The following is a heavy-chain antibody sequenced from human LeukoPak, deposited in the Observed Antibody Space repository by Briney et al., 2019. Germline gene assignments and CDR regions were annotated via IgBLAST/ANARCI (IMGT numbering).Heavy chain of an antibody. CDR2: ISYDGSNK. Sequence: GGSLRLSCAASGFTFSSYAMHWVRQAPGKGLEWVAVISYDGSNKYYADSVKGRFTISRDNSKNTLYLQMNSLRAEDTAVYYCATRGDYVWGSYRDYWGQGTLVTVSS. CDR3: ATRGDYVWGSYRDY. D-gene: IGHD3-16*02. V-gene: IGHV3-30-3*01. CDR1: GFTFSSYA. J-gene: IGHJ4*02.